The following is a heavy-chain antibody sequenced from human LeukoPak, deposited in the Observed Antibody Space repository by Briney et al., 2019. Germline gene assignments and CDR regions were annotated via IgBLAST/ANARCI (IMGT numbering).Heavy chain of an antibody. Sequence: GGSLRLSCAASGFSVSINYMTWVRHAPGKGLEWVSVVCSGESTSYADSVKGRFTISRDNSKNTLYLQMNSLRAEDTAVYYCASWRIAAAGPPFDYWGQGTLVTVSS. CDR1: GFSVSINY. CDR3: ASWRIAAAGPPFDY. J-gene: IGHJ4*02. D-gene: IGHD6-13*01. V-gene: IGHV3-66*02. CDR2: VCSGEST.